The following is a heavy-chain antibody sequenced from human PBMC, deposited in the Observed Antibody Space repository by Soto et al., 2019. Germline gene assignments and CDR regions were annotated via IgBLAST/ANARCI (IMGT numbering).Heavy chain of an antibody. V-gene: IGHV1-46*01. CDR2: INPSGGKT. CDR3: ARGYCSSTSCHPLDY. Sequence: ASVKVSCKASGYTFTRYHMHWVRQAPGQGLEWMGIINPSGGKTIYAQKFQGRVTMTGDTSTSTVYMELSSLRSEDTAVYYCARGYCSSTSCHPLDYWGQGTLVTVSS. J-gene: IGHJ4*02. CDR1: GYTFTRYH. D-gene: IGHD2-2*01.